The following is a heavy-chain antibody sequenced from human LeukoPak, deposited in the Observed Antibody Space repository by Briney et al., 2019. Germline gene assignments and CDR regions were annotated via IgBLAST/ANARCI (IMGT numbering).Heavy chain of an antibody. V-gene: IGHV3-23*01. CDR3: AKKYSNSWTAFDY. CDR2: ITGGGNT. CDR1: GFTFSSYV. J-gene: IGHJ4*02. Sequence: GGSLRLSCAASGFTFSSYVMSWVRQAPGKGLEWVSAITGGGNTYYADSVKGRFTISRDNSKNTLFLQMNSLRAGDTAVYYCAKKYSNSWTAFDYWGQGTLVAVSS. D-gene: IGHD6-13*01.